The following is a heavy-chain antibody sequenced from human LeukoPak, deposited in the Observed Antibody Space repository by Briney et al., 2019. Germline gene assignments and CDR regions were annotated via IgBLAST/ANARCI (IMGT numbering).Heavy chain of an antibody. CDR3: PREGLVY. CDR1: GYTFTNYD. J-gene: IGHJ4*02. CDR2: KNSNSGNS. V-gene: IGHV1-8*01. Sequence: ASVEVFCKASGYTFTNYDINWVRQARGQGREWMGYKNSNSGNSVYAQKFEDRDTIPTHTSISTAYMALSGLISEHTPLYYCPREGLVYWGRGTGVTVSA.